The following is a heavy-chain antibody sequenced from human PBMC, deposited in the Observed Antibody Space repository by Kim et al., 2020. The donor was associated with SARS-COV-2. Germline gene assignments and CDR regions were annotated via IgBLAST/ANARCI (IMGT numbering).Heavy chain of an antibody. CDR1: GGSISSYY. V-gene: IGHV4-59*01. Sequence: SETLSLTCTVSGGSISSYYWSWIRQPPGKGLEWIGYIYYSGSTNYNPSLKSRVTISVDTSKNQFSLKLSSVTAADTAVYYCARRALGAFDIWGQGTMVTVSS. CDR2: IYYSGST. CDR3: ARRALGAFDI. J-gene: IGHJ3*02.